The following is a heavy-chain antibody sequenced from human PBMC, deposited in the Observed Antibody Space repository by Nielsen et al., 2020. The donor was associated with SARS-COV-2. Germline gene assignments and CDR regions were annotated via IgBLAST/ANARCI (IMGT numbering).Heavy chain of an antibody. V-gene: IGHV3-30*18. J-gene: IGHJ4*02. D-gene: IGHD2-15*01. CDR1: GFTFSSYW. Sequence: GESLKISCAASGFTFSSYWMHWVRQAPGKGLEWVAVISYDGSNKYYADSVKGRFTISRDNSKNTLYLQMNSLRAENTAVYYCAKDKVYCSGGSCYYHYFDYWGQGTLVTVSS. CDR2: ISYDGSNK. CDR3: AKDKVYCSGGSCYYHYFDY.